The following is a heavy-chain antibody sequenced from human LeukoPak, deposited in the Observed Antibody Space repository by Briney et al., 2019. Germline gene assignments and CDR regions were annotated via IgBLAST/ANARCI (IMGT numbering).Heavy chain of an antibody. V-gene: IGHV4-59*13. CDR2: SYYSGST. D-gene: IGHD1-7*01. CDR3: ARGGNYYFDY. J-gene: IGHJ4*02. CDR1: GGSISNYY. Sequence: PSETLSLTCTVSGGSISNYYWSWIRQPPGKGLEWIGYSYYSGSTNYNPSLRSRVTISVDTSKNQFSLRLSSVTAAHTAVYYCARGGNYYFDYWGQGALVTVSS.